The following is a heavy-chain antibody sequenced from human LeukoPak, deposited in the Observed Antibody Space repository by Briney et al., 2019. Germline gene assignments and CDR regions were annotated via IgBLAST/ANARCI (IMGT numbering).Heavy chain of an antibody. CDR3: ARLGYCSGGSCYYYYYMDV. CDR2: IYYGSVFYSVST. J-gene: IGHJ6*03. D-gene: IGHD2-15*01. CDR1: GGSTNSATYY. Sequence: SETLSLTCSVSGGSTNSATYYWGWIRQPPGKGLEWIGSIYYGSVFYSVSTYYNPSLKSRVTMSGDTSKNQFSLKLSSVTAADTAAYYCARLGYCSGGSCYYYYYMDVWGKGTTVTVSS. V-gene: IGHV4-39*07.